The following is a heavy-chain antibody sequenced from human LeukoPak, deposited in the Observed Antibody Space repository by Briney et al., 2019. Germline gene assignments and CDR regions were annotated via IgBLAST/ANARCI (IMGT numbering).Heavy chain of an antibody. D-gene: IGHD3/OR15-3a*01. Sequence: PSETLSLTCAVYGGSFSGYYWSWIRQPPGKGLEWIGEINHSGSTNYNPSLKSRVTISVDTSKNQFSLKLSSVTAADTAVYYCARDRRDWVFDYWGQGTLVTVSS. CDR2: INHSGST. V-gene: IGHV4-34*01. J-gene: IGHJ4*02. CDR3: ARDRRDWVFDY. CDR1: GGSFSGYY.